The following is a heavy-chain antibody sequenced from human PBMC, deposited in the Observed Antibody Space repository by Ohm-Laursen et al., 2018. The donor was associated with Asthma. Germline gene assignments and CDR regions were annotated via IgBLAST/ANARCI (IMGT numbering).Heavy chain of an antibody. J-gene: IGHJ6*02. CDR3: ARSFGGLDV. CDR2: ISSDSSAI. V-gene: IGHV3-48*01. Sequence: SLRLSCAASGFSFENYNMNWVRQAPGKGLEWVSFISSDSSAIYFADSVKGRVTISRDNAKNSLYLQMSSLRAEDTAIYYCARSFGGLDVWGHGTTVTVSS. D-gene: IGHD3-16*01. CDR1: GFSFENYN.